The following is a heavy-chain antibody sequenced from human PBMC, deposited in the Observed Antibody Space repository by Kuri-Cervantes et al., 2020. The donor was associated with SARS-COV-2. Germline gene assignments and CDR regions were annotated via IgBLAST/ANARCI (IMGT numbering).Heavy chain of an antibody. V-gene: IGHV4-59*01. Sequence: SETLSLTCTVSGGSISSFYWSWIRQSPGKGLEWIAYFYYGDVTNYNPSLKSRVTVSADTSKNQLSLKLNSVTAADTAVYYCARDNILYSGRGFDLWGQGTLVTVSS. D-gene: IGHD5-12*01. CDR2: FYYGDVT. J-gene: IGHJ4*02. CDR1: GGSISSFY. CDR3: ARDNILYSGRGFDL.